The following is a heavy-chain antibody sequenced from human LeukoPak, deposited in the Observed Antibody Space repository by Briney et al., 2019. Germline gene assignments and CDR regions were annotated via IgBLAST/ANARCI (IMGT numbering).Heavy chain of an antibody. V-gene: IGHV1-46*01. D-gene: IGHD1-26*01. CDR3: ARDTTLGATTFAFDI. J-gene: IGHJ3*02. Sequence: ASVKVSCKASGYTFTSYYMHWVRQAPGQGLEWMRIINPSGGSTSYAQKFQGRVTMTRDTSTSTVYMELSSLRSEDTAVYYCARDTTLGATTFAFDIWGQGTMVTVSS. CDR2: INPSGGST. CDR1: GYTFTSYY.